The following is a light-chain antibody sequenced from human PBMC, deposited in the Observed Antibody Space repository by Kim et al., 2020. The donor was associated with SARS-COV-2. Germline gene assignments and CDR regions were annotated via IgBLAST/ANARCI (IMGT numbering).Light chain of an antibody. CDR1: QTVRTN. V-gene: IGKV3-15*01. CDR3: QQRNDWPLT. Sequence: EIVMTQSPATLSVSPGERATLSCRASQTVRTNLVRYQQKPGQAPRVLIDLASNRATGIPARFSGSGSGTDFTLTISSLQSDDVAVYYCQQRNDWPLTFGGGTQVDIK. J-gene: IGKJ4*01. CDR2: LAS.